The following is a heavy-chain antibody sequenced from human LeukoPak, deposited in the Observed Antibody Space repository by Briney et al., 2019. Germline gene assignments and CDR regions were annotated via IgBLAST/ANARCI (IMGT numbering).Heavy chain of an antibody. CDR2: ISGSGGST. J-gene: IGHJ4*02. CDR3: AKSARMVMVYALDY. Sequence: GGSLRLSCAASGFTFSNYAMSWVRQAPGKGLEWVSGISGSGGSTYYADSVKGRFTISRDNSKNTLYLQMNSLRAEDTAVYYCAKSARMVMVYALDYWGQGTLVTVSS. D-gene: IGHD2-8*01. V-gene: IGHV3-23*01. CDR1: GFTFSNYA.